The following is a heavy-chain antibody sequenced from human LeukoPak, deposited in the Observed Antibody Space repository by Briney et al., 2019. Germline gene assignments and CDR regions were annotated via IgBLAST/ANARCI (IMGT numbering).Heavy chain of an antibody. CDR3: ARRRRDGYNNYWYFDF. CDR1: GASISTYNDY. D-gene: IGHD5-24*01. CDR2: ISYSGST. Sequence: SETLSLTCTVSGASISTYNDYWAWIRQPPGKGLEWIGGISYSGSTYYNPSLESRVTISIDTSRNDFSLQVSSVTAADTAVYYCARRRRDGYNNYWYFDFWGRGTLVTVSS. J-gene: IGHJ2*01. V-gene: IGHV4-39*02.